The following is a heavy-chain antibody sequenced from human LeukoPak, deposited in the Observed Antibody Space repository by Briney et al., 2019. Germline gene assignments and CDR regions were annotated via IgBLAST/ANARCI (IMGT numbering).Heavy chain of an antibody. D-gene: IGHD2-15*01. CDR2: TYYSGST. Sequence: SETLSLTCTVSGGSISSGGYYWSWIRQHPGKGLEWIVYTYYSGSTYYNPSLKSRVTISVDTSKNQFSLKLSSVTAADTAVYYCARGENCSGGSCYGSDAFDIWGQGTMVTVSS. J-gene: IGHJ3*02. CDR1: GGSISSGGYY. V-gene: IGHV4-31*03. CDR3: ARGENCSGGSCYGSDAFDI.